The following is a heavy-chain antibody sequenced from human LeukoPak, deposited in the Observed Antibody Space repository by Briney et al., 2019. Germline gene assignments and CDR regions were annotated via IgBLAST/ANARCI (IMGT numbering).Heavy chain of an antibody. V-gene: IGHV3-30*04. J-gene: IGHJ4*02. D-gene: IGHD5-12*01. CDR3: ARGNDIVATSYFDY. CDR2: ISYDGSNK. CDR1: GFTFSSYA. Sequence: GGSLRLSCAASGFTFSSYAMHWVRQAPGKGLEWVAVISYDGSNKYHADSVKGRFTISRDNSKNTLFLQMNSLRAEDTAVYYCARGNDIVATSYFDYWGQGTLVTVSS.